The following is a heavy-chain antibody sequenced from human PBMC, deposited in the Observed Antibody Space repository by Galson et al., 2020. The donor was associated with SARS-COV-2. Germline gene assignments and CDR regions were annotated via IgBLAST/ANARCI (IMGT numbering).Heavy chain of an antibody. Sequence: ASVKVSCKASGYTFTSYAMHWVRQAPGQRLEWMGWINAGNGNTKYSQKFQGRVTITRDTSASTAYMELSSLRSEDTAVYYCARGSNFLLWFGEGYWGQGTLVTVSS. CDR2: INAGNGNT. J-gene: IGHJ4*02. CDR3: ARGSNFLLWFGEGY. D-gene: IGHD3-10*01. CDR1: GYTFTSYA. V-gene: IGHV1-3*01.